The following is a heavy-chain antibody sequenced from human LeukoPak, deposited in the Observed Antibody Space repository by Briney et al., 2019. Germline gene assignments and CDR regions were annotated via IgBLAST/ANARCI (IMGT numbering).Heavy chain of an antibody. CDR3: AGVFAYSYSGSYFDY. Sequence: GASVKVSCKASGYTFTGYYMHWVRQAPGQGLEWMGWINPNSGGTNYAQKFQGRVTMTRDTSISTAYMELSRLRSDDTAVYYCAGVFAYSYSGSYFDYWGQGTLVTVSS. D-gene: IGHD5-18*01. J-gene: IGHJ4*02. CDR1: GYTFTGYY. CDR2: INPNSGGT. V-gene: IGHV1-2*02.